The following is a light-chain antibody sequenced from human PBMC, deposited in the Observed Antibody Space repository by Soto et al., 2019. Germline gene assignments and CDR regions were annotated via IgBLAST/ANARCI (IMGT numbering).Light chain of an antibody. CDR2: TAS. CDR1: QSISNY. CDR3: QQSYSTPPGT. J-gene: IGKJ1*01. Sequence: DIQMTQSPSSLSASVGDRVTLTCRASQSISNYLNCYQRKPGKAPKLLIYTASSLQSGVPSRFSGSGSETDFTLSIRSLQPEDFATYYCQQSYSTPPGTFGQGTKVDIK. V-gene: IGKV1-39*01.